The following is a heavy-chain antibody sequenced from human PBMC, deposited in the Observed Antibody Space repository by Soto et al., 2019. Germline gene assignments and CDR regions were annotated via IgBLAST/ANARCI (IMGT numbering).Heavy chain of an antibody. CDR2: ISYDGSNK. V-gene: IGHV3-30-3*01. CDR3: ARDAYGDYGLDY. D-gene: IGHD4-17*01. Sequence: ESGGGVVQPGRSLRLSCAASGFTFSSYAMHWVRQAPGKGLEWVAVISYDGSNKYYADSVKGRFTISRDNSKNTLYLQMNSLRAEDTAVYYCARDAYGDYGLDYWGQGTLVTVSS. CDR1: GFTFSSYA. J-gene: IGHJ4*02.